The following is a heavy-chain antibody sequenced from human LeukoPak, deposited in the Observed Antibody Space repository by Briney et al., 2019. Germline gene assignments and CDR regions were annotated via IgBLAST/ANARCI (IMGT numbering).Heavy chain of an antibody. CDR3: ARDLGIEVNN. CDR2: ISSSRSYI. CDR1: GFTFSSYN. J-gene: IGHJ4*02. Sequence: GGPLRLSCAASGFTFSSYNMNWVRQAPGKGLEWVSSISSSRSYIYYADSVKGRFTISRDNANNSLYLQMNSLRAEDTAVYYCARDLGIEVNNWGQGTLVTVSS. V-gene: IGHV3-21*01. D-gene: IGHD6-19*01.